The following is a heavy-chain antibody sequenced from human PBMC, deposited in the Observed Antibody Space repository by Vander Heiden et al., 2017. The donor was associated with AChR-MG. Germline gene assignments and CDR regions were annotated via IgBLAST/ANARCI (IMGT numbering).Heavy chain of an antibody. CDR2: IIPVLGIA. CDR3: ARGTVVVNGMDV. J-gene: IGHJ6*02. V-gene: IGHV1-69*04. CDR1: GGSSNSYA. Sequence: QVQLVQSGAEVRKPGSSMKVSCKVSGGSSNSYAISWVRQAPGQGLEWMGRIIPVLGIANYAQKFQGRVTITADKSTSTAYMELRSLRAEDTAVYYCARGTVVVNGMDVWGQGTTVTVS. D-gene: IGHD2-21*01.